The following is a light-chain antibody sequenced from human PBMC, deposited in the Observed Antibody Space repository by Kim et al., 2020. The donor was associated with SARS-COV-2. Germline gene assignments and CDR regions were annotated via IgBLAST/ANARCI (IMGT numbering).Light chain of an antibody. CDR2: GAS. J-gene: IGKJ2*01. V-gene: IGKV3-15*01. Sequence: TLSWTASQSVNRNLAWYQQKRGQSPTPLIFGASTEATGVPARFSGRGFGTEFTFTISRLQSEDFAVYYCQQYDNWPPYTFRQGTKLEI. CDR3: QQYDNWPPYT. CDR1: QSVNRN.